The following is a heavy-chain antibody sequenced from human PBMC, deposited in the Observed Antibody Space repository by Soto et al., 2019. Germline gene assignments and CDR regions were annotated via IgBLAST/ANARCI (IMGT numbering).Heavy chain of an antibody. J-gene: IGHJ4*02. CDR2: ISYDGSNK. CDR3: AKALIVVVPAARGRRADYFDY. D-gene: IGHD2-2*01. CDR1: GFTFSSYG. V-gene: IGHV3-30*18. Sequence: GGSLRLSCAASGFTFSSYGMHWVRQAPGKGLEWVAVISYDGSNKYYADSVKGRFTISRDNSKNTLYLQMNSLRAEDTAVYYCAKALIVVVPAARGRRADYFDYWGQGTLVTVSS.